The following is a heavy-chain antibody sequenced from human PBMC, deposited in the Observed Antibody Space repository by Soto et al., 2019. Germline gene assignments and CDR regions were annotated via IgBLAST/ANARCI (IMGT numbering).Heavy chain of an antibody. D-gene: IGHD3-3*01. CDR3: VKGNQGFFWSDMDV. CDR1: AFTFSTYA. Sequence: DVQLLESGGGLIQPGGSLRLSCAASAFTFSTYAMSWVRQPPGKGLEWVSAISANGGAALYADSVKGRFTISRDNSRNTLYLQMNSLRAEDTAVYYCVKGNQGFFWSDMDVRGKGTTVTVSS. J-gene: IGHJ6*03. V-gene: IGHV3-23*01. CDR2: ISANGGAA.